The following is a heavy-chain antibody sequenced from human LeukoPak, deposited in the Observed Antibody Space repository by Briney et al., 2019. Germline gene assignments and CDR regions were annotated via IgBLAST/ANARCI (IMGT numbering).Heavy chain of an antibody. CDR1: GGSISSGSYY. CDR2: IYTSGST. V-gene: IGHV4-61*02. D-gene: IGHD6-13*01. CDR3: AYSSSWYPVDY. J-gene: IGHJ4*02. Sequence: SETLSLTCTVSGGSISSGSYYWSWIRQPAGKGLEWIGRIYTSGSTNYNPSLKSRVTISVDTSKNQFSLKLSSVTAADTAVYYCAYSSSWYPVDYWGQGTLVTVSS.